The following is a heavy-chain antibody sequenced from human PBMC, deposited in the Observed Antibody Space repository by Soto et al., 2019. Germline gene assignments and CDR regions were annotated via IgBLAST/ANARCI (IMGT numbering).Heavy chain of an antibody. D-gene: IGHD3-10*01. V-gene: IGHV3-21*06. CDR3: ARDRETGATVTTYYDS. Sequence: GGSLRLSCAASGFTFSPYSMNWVRQAPGKGPEWLSSISSSSSYIFYADSVKGRFTISRDNAKNSLFLQMSSLRADDTAIYYCARDRETGATVTTYYDSWGQGALVTVSS. CDR1: GFTFSPYS. J-gene: IGHJ4*02. CDR2: ISSSSSYI.